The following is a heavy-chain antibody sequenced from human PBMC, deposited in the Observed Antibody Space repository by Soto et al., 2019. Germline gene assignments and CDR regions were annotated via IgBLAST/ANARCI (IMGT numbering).Heavy chain of an antibody. CDR1: GGTFGNTA. CDR2: IVPMFGTA. D-gene: IGHD3-3*01. CDR3: ARDGDPGFSFWSGPVGGGRFDP. Sequence: QVQLVQSGAEVKEPGSSVNVSCKTSGGTFGNTAVTWVRQAPGQGLEWIGGIVPMFGTANYAQKFRGRVTSAAEESTSTAYMVLSSLRSGDTAVYYCARDGDPGFSFWSGPVGGGRFDPWGQGTLVTVSS. J-gene: IGHJ5*02. V-gene: IGHV1-69*12.